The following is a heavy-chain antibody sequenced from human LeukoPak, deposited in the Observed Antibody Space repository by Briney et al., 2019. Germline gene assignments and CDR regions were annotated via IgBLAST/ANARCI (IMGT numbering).Heavy chain of an antibody. CDR2: ISWNSGSI. D-gene: IGHD2-15*01. J-gene: IGHJ3*01. Sequence: PGRSLRLSCAASGFAFDDYAMHWVRQAPGKGLEWVSGISWNSGSIGYADSVKGRFTISRDNAKNSLYLQMNSLRAEDTALYYCAKAERSGGSCSWGQGTMVTVSS. V-gene: IGHV3-9*01. CDR1: GFAFDDYA. CDR3: AKAERSGGSCS.